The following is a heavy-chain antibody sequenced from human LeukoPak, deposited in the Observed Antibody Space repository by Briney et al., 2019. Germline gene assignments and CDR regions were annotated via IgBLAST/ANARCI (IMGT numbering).Heavy chain of an antibody. V-gene: IGHV3-23*01. CDR2: IGGSGGNT. CDR3: AKYQRQWLPKGGFDY. D-gene: IGHD6-19*01. CDR1: GFIFSSYS. Sequence: PGGSLRLSCAASGFIFSSYSMSWVRQAPGKGLEWVSAIGGSGGNTYYADSVKGRFTISRDNSKNTLYLQMDNLRAEDTAVYYCAKYQRQWLPKGGFDYWGQGTLVTVSS. J-gene: IGHJ4*02.